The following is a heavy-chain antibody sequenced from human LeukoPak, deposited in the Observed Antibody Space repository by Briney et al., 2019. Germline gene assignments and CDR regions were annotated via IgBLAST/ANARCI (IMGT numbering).Heavy chain of an antibody. Sequence: GESLKISCKGSGYSFTSYWIGWVRQMPGKGLEWMGIIYPGDSDTRYSPSFQGQVTISADKSISTAYLQWSSLRSEDTAVYYCARSSGRSPNRDYMDVWGKGTTVTISS. CDR2: IYPGDSDT. V-gene: IGHV5-51*01. J-gene: IGHJ6*03. CDR1: GYSFTSYW. CDR3: ARSSGRSPNRDYMDV. D-gene: IGHD1-14*01.